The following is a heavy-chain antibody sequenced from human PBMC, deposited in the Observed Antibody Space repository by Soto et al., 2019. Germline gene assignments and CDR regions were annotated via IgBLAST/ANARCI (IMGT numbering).Heavy chain of an antibody. CDR2: FDPEDGET. J-gene: IGHJ4*02. Sequence: GASVKVSCKVSGYTLTELSMHWVRQAPGKGLEWMGGFDPEDGETIYAQKFQGRVTMTEDTSTDTAYMELSSLRSEDTAVYYYAIPGGGPYYFDYWGQGTLVTVSS. CDR1: GYTLTELS. V-gene: IGHV1-24*01. CDR3: AIPGGGPYYFDY. D-gene: IGHD3-16*01.